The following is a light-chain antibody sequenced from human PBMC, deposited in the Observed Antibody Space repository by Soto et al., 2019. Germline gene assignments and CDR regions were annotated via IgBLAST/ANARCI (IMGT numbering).Light chain of an antibody. CDR3: QQRSNWPST. CDR1: QSVSSY. CDR2: DAS. Sequence: EIVLTQSPATLSLSPGERATLSCRASQSVSSYLAWYQQKPGQAPRLLIYDASNRATGIPARFSGSASGTDFTLTITSLEPEDFAVYYCQQRSNWPSTFGGGTKVEIK. V-gene: IGKV3-11*01. J-gene: IGKJ4*01.